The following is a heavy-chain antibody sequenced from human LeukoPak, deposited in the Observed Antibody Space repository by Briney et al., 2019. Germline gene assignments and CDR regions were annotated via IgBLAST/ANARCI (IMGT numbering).Heavy chain of an antibody. CDR3: ATRVYYYDSSGYYAS. CDR1: GGSFSGYY. J-gene: IGHJ4*02. CDR2: INHSGST. V-gene: IGHV4-34*01. D-gene: IGHD3-22*01. Sequence: SETLSLTCAVYGGSFSGYYWSWIRQPPGKGLERIGEINHSGSTNYNPSLKNRVTISVDTSKNQFSLKLSSVTAADTAVFYCATRVYYYDSSGYYASWGQGTLVTVSS.